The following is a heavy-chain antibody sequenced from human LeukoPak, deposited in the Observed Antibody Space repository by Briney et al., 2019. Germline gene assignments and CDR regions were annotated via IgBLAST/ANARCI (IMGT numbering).Heavy chain of an antibody. D-gene: IGHD3-10*01. CDR3: ARQVTDGSGSYNFDY. V-gene: IGHV4-59*08. CDR1: GGSISSYY. CDR2: IYYSGST. J-gene: IGHJ4*02. Sequence: SETLSLTCTVSGGSISSYYWSWIRQPPGKRLEWIGYIYYSGSTNYNPSLKSRVTISIDTSKKQFSLRLSSVTAADTAVYYCARQVTDGSGSYNFDYWGQGTLVTVYS.